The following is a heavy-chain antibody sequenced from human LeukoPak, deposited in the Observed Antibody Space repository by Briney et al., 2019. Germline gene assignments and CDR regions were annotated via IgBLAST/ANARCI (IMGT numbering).Heavy chain of an antibody. D-gene: IGHD5-18*01. CDR1: VGSISRGGYY. CDR3: ARDPGYIYGLRYLHLNN. CDR2: IYNSGRT. J-gene: IGHJ4*02. V-gene: IGHV4-31*03. Sequence: SETLSLTCTVSVGSISRGGYYWSGIRQHPGKGLDWIGYIYNSGRTYYNPSLKSRVTISVDASKNQLFLKLSSVTAADTAVYYCARDPGYIYGLRYLHLNNCGQGTLVTVSS.